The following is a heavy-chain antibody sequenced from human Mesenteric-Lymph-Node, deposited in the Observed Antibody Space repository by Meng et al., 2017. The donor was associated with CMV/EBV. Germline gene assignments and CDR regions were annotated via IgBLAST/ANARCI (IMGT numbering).Heavy chain of an antibody. D-gene: IGHD6-6*01. Sequence: SETLSLTCTVSGGSISSYYWSWIRQPPGKGLEWIGCIYDSGSTSYNPSLKSRVTISVDTSKNQFSLKLSSVTAADTAVYYCARVYSSSGLYYYGMDVWGQGTTVTVSS. CDR3: ARVYSSSGLYYYGMDV. J-gene: IGHJ6*02. CDR2: IYDSGST. V-gene: IGHV4-59*01. CDR1: GGSISSYY.